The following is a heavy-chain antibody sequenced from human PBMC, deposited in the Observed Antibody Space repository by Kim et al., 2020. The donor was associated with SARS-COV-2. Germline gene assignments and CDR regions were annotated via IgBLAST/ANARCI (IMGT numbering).Heavy chain of an antibody. D-gene: IGHD3-9*01. CDR3: ATGLRDYDILTGLPDCC. CDR2: FDPEDGET. Sequence: ASVKVSCKVSGYTLTELSMHWVRQAPGKGLEWMGGFDPEDGETIYAQKFQGRVTMTEDTSTDTAYMELSSLRSEDTAVYYCATGLRDYDILTGLPDCCWGQGTLVTVSS. V-gene: IGHV1-24*01. CDR1: GYTLTELS. J-gene: IGHJ4*02.